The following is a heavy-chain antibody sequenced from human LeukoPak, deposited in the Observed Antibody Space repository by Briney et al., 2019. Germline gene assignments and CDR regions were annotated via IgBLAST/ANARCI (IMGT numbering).Heavy chain of an antibody. V-gene: IGHV4-39*07. J-gene: IGHJ6*03. CDR1: GGSISSSSYY. CDR3: ARVDTAMVFYYYYYMDV. D-gene: IGHD5-18*01. Sequence: SETLSLTCTVSGGSISSSSYYWGWIRQPPGKGLEWIGEINHSGSTNYNPSLKSRVTISVDTSKNQFSLKLSSVTAADTAVYYCARVDTAMVFYYYYYMDVWGKGTTVTVSS. CDR2: INHSGST.